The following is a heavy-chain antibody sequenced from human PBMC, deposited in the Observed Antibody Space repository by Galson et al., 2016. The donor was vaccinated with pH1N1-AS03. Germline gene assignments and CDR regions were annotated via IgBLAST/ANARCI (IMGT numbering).Heavy chain of an antibody. CDR3: AKDLTAVAGKWFDGFDP. D-gene: IGHD6-19*01. CDR1: GFTFTTCA. J-gene: IGHJ5*02. V-gene: IGHV3-23*01. CDR2: ISASGGST. Sequence: SLRLSCAASGFTFTTCAMTWVRQAPGKGLEWVSTISASGGSTFYADSVKGRFTISRDNSKNTLYLQIDSLRAEDAAVYYCAKDLTAVAGKWFDGFDPWGQGTLVTVSS.